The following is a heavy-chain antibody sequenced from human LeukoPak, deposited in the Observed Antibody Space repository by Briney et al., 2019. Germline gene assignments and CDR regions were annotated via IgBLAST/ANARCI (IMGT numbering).Heavy chain of an antibody. CDR3: ACRGHYYDSSGYSGKRDY. CDR1: GFTFSSYA. Sequence: GGSLRLSCAASGFTFSSYAISWFRQAPGKGLEWVSLISGNAGSTYYADSVKGRFTTSRDITKNTLYLQMNSLRAEDTAVYYCACRGHYYDSSGYSGKRDYWGQGTLVTVSS. D-gene: IGHD3-22*01. J-gene: IGHJ4*02. CDR2: ISGNAGST. V-gene: IGHV3-23*01.